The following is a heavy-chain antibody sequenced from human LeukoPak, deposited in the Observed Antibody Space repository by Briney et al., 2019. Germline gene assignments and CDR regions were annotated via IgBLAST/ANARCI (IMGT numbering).Heavy chain of an antibody. CDR2: INPSGGAT. Sequence: GASVKVSCKASGYTFTTYYVHWVRQAPGQGLEWMGLINPSGGATDYAQKFRGRVTMTRDTSTSTVYMELSSLRSEDTAVYYCARDMEFRYSYGSNYYYGMDVWGQGTTVTVSS. D-gene: IGHD5-18*01. J-gene: IGHJ6*02. CDR3: ARDMEFRYSYGSNYYYGMDV. V-gene: IGHV1-46*01. CDR1: GYTFTTYY.